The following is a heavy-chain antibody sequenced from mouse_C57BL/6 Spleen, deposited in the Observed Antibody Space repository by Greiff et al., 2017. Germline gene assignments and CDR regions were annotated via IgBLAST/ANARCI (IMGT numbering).Heavy chain of an antibody. CDR2: IYPGSGST. V-gene: IGHV1-55*01. CDR1: GYTFTSYW. CDR3: ARTGSVVASYYAMDY. Sequence: QVQLQQPGAELVKPGASVKMSCKASGYTFTSYWITWVKQRPGQGLEWIGDIYPGSGSTNYNEKFKSKATLTVDTSSSTAYMQLSSLTSEDSAVYYCARTGSVVASYYAMDYWGQGTSVTVSS. J-gene: IGHJ4*01. D-gene: IGHD1-1*01.